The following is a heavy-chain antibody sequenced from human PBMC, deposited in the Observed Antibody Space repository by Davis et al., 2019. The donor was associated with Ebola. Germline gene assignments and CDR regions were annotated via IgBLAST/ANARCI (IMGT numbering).Heavy chain of an antibody. CDR1: GYTFTSYG. CDR2: ISAYNGNT. D-gene: IGHD2-2*02. V-gene: IGHV1-18*01. Sequence: AASVKVSCKASGYTFTSYGISWVRQAPGQGLEWMGWISAYNGNTNYAQKLQGRVTITRDTSASTAYMELSSLRSEVTAVYYCARGGPAIVVVPAAILPDYWGQGTLVTVSS. J-gene: IGHJ4*02. CDR3: ARGGPAIVVVPAAILPDY.